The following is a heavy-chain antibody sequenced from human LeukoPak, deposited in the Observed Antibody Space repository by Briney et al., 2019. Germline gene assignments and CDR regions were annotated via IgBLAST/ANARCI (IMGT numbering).Heavy chain of an antibody. Sequence: GGSLRLSCTASGFTLGSHDMHWVRQSTGEGLQWVAAIASGFQIFYAGSVKGRFTVSREDAKKSLYLQMNSLRAGDTAVYYCVREARGYHYTYFDYWGQGTLVTVSS. CDR2: IASGFQI. CDR3: VREARGYHYTYFDY. D-gene: IGHD5-18*01. CDR1: GFTLGSHD. V-gene: IGHV3-13*01. J-gene: IGHJ4*02.